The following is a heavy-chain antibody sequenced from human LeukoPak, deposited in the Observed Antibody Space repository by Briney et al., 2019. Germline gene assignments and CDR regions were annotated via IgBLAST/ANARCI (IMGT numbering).Heavy chain of an antibody. V-gene: IGHV4-34*01. D-gene: IGHD3-22*01. Sequence: SETLSLTCAVYXXXFXGXXWSWIRQXXXXXXXXXXEXXXXXXXNYNPSLKSRVTISVDTSKNQFSLKLSSVTAADTAVYYCARGFSSSFRYYYDSSRKYYFDYWGQGTLVTVSS. CDR1: XXXFXGXX. CDR2: XXXXXXX. CDR3: ARGFSSSFRYYYDSSRKYYFDY. J-gene: IGHJ4*02.